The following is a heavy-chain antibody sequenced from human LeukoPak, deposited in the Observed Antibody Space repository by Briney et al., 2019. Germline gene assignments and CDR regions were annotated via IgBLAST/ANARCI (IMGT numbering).Heavy chain of an antibody. J-gene: IGHJ1*01. D-gene: IGHD7-27*01. CDR1: GFSFSGYW. V-gene: IGHV3-74*01. Sequence: PGGSLRLSCAASGFSFSGYWMHWVRQAPGTGLLCVSGIDSDGSNAIYADSVKGRFTISRDNAKNTLYLQMNSLRAEDTAIYYCAREPGSHGEARGRYFQHWGQGTLVTVSS. CDR2: IDSDGSNA. CDR3: AREPGSHGEARGRYFQH.